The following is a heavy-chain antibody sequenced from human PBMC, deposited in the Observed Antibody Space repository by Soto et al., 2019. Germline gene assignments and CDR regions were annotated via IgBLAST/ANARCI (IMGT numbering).Heavy chain of an antibody. CDR3: ARGLGGVYCSGGSCYSADY. Sequence: QVQLVESGGGVVQPGRSLRLSCAASGFTFSSYAMHWVRQAPGKGLEWVAVISYDGSNKYYADSVKGRFTISRDNSKNTLYLQMNSLRDEDTAVYYCARGLGGVYCSGGSCYSADYWGQGTLVTVSS. CDR1: GFTFSSYA. J-gene: IGHJ4*02. CDR2: ISYDGSNK. D-gene: IGHD2-15*01. V-gene: IGHV3-30-3*01.